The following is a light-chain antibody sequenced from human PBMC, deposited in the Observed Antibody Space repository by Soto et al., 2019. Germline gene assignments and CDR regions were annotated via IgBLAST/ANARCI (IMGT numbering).Light chain of an antibody. J-gene: IGKJ4*01. CDR2: ATS. CDR1: ETVSSY. Sequence: DIQMTQSPASRSASVGDRVNITCLASETVSSYLNWYQQKPGTVPKLLIYATSNLQSGVPSRFSGSGSGTEFTLTISSLQPEDVATYYCQKYNSAPLTFGGGTKVDI. CDR3: QKYNSAPLT. V-gene: IGKV1-27*01.